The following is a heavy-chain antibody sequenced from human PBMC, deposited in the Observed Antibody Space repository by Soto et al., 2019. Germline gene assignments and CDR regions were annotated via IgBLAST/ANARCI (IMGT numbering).Heavy chain of an antibody. CDR3: ARGNCSGGSCFFWFDP. V-gene: IGHV4-34*01. Sequence: PSETLSLTCAVYGGSFSGYYWSWIRQPPGKGLEWIGEINHSGSTNYNPSLKSRVTISVDTSKNQFSLKLSSVTAADTAVYYCARGNCSGGSCFFWFDPWGQGTLVTVSS. J-gene: IGHJ5*02. CDR1: GGSFSGYY. CDR2: INHSGST. D-gene: IGHD2-15*01.